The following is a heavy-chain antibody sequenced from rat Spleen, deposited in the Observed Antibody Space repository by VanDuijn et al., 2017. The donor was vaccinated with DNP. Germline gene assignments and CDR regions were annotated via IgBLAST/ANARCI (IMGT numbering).Heavy chain of an antibody. CDR2: ISYEGSST. Sequence: EVQLVESGGDLVQPGRSLILSCAASGFTFSDYNMAWVRQAPKKGLEWVATISYEGSSTYYRDSVKGRFTISRDNAKSSLYLQMNSLRSEDTATYYCAIANGDYWGQGVMVTVSS. D-gene: IGHD4-1*01. CDR3: AIANGDY. V-gene: IGHV5S10*01. CDR1: GFTFSDYN. J-gene: IGHJ2*01.